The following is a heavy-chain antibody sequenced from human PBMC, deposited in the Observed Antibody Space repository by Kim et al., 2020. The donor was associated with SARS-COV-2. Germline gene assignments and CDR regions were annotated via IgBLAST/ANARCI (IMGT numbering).Heavy chain of an antibody. Sequence: GGSLRLSCAASGFTFSNYGVSWVRQPPGKGLEWVSAISFGGVTDYADSVRGRFTTSRDNPKSTVYLQMNSLRAEDTAVYYCAGICGTTSCSDDYWGQGT. CDR1: GFTFSNYG. D-gene: IGHD2-2*01. CDR3: AGICGTTSCSDDY. V-gene: IGHV3-23*01. CDR2: ISFGGVT. J-gene: IGHJ4*02.